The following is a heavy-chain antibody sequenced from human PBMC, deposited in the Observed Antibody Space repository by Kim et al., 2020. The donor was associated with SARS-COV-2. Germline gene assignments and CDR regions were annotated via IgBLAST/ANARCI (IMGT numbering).Heavy chain of an antibody. J-gene: IGHJ5*01. Sequence: GGSLRLSCAASGFSFRSYAMHWVRQAPGKGLEWVALIWYDASKKYYADSVKGRFTISRDNSKDTLYLQMNSPRDGDTAVYYCARDRDASGSYYDSWGQGTRVTVSS. CDR1: GFSFRSYA. D-gene: IGHD3-10*01. CDR2: IWYDASKK. CDR3: ARDRDASGSYYDS. V-gene: IGHV3-30*04.